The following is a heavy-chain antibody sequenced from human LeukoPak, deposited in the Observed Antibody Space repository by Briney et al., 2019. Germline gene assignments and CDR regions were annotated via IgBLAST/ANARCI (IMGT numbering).Heavy chain of an antibody. V-gene: IGHV1-46*01. CDR3: ARGGRWELPRPYAFDI. D-gene: IGHD1-26*01. CDR1: GYTFTNYY. J-gene: IGHJ3*02. CDR2: INPGGRST. Sequence: ASVKVSCKASGYTFTNYYIHWVRQAPGQGLEWMGIINPGGRSTSYAQKFQGRVTMTRDTSTSTAYMELRSLRSDDTAVYYCARGGRWELPRPYAFDIWGQGTMVTVSS.